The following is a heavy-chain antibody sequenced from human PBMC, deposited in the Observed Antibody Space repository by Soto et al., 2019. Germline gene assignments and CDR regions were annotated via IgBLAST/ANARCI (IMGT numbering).Heavy chain of an antibody. CDR2: IYYSGST. CDR3: ARVTPPARDYDFWHGYYIHDY. V-gene: IGHV4-30-4*01. D-gene: IGHD3-3*01. CDR1: GGSITSGDYY. Sequence: QVQLQESGPGLVKPSQTLSLTCTVSGGSITSGDYYWSWIRQPPGKGLEWIGYIYYSGSTYYNPSLKNRVTLSVDTSKNAFSLKLRFVTAADTAVYYCARVTPPARDYDFWHGYYIHDYWGQGTLVTVSS. J-gene: IGHJ4*02.